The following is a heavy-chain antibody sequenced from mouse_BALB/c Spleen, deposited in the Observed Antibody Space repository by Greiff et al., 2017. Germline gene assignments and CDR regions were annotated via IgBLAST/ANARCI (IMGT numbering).Heavy chain of an antibody. CDR2: INPYNDGT. Sequence: VQLQQSGPELVKPGASVKMSCKASGYTFTSYVMHWVKQKPGQGLEWIGYINPYNDGTKYNEKFKGKATLTSDKSSSTAYMELSSLTSEDSAVYYCARCGSSYGYWYFDVWGAGTTVTVSS. J-gene: IGHJ1*01. CDR3: ARCGSSYGYWYFDV. D-gene: IGHD1-1*01. V-gene: IGHV1-14*01. CDR1: GYTFTSYV.